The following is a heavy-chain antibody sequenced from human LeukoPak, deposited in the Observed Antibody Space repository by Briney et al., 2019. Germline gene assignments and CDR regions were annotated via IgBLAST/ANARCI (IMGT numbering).Heavy chain of an antibody. CDR1: GGSFSVHY. V-gene: IGHV4-34*01. J-gene: IGHJ5*02. CDR2: INHSGST. D-gene: IGHD6-13*01. CDR3: ARDRRYSSSWYELRGWFDP. Sequence: SETLSLTCAVSGGSFSVHYWSWIRQPPGKGLEWIGEINHSGSTNYNPSLKSRVTISVDTSKNQFSLKLSSVTAADTAVYYCARDRRYSSSWYELRGWFDPWGQGTLVTVSS.